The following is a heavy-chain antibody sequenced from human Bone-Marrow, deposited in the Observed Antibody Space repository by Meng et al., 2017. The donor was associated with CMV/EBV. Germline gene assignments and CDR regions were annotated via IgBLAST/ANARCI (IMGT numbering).Heavy chain of an antibody. V-gene: IGHV4-34*01. CDR2: INHSGST. J-gene: IGHJ4*02. Sequence: SETLSLTCAVYGGSFSGYYWSWIRQPPGKGLEWIGEINHSGSTNYNPSLKSRVTISVDTSKNQFSLKLNSVTATDTAVYYCARDGRSTPRGYKYWGQGTLVTVS. CDR3: ARDGRSTPRGYKY. D-gene: IGHD5-18*01. CDR1: GGSFSGYY.